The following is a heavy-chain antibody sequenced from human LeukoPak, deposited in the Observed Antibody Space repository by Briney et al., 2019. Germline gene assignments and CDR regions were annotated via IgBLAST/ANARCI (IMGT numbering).Heavy chain of an antibody. CDR3: AKIEAFGEPSWDYYYYGMDV. Sequence: GRSLRLSCAASGFTFDDYAMHWVRQAPGKGLEWVSGISWNTSTIGYADSVKGRFTISRDNAKNSLYLQMNSLRAEDTAVYYCAKIEAFGEPSWDYYYYGMDVWGQGTTVTVSS. CDR1: GFTFDDYA. CDR2: ISWNTSTI. J-gene: IGHJ6*02. D-gene: IGHD3-10*01. V-gene: IGHV3-9*01.